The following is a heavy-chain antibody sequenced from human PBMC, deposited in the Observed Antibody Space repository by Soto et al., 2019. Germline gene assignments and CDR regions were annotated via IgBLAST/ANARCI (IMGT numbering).Heavy chain of an antibody. V-gene: IGHV3-74*01. D-gene: IGHD3-9*01. Sequence: GSLRLSCAASGFTFSSYWMHWVRQAPGKGLVWVSRINSDGSSTSYADSVKGRFTISRDNAKNTLYLQMNSLRAEDTAVYYCARQERHYDILTGYDYYYYGMDVWGQGTTVTVSS. J-gene: IGHJ6*02. CDR3: ARQERHYDILTGYDYYYYGMDV. CDR2: INSDGSST. CDR1: GFTFSSYW.